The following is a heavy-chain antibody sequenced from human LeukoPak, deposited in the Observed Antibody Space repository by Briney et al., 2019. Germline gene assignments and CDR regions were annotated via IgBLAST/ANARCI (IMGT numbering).Heavy chain of an antibody. CDR1: GGSISSYY. CDR2: IYCSGST. D-gene: IGHD6-19*01. Sequence: SETLSLTCTVSGGSISSYYWSWIRQPPGKGLEWIGYIYCSGSTNYNPSLKSRVTISVDTSKNQFSLKLSSVTAADTAVYYCARGISVAGIKGYFQHWGQGTLVTVSS. J-gene: IGHJ1*01. V-gene: IGHV4-59*01. CDR3: ARGISVAGIKGYFQH.